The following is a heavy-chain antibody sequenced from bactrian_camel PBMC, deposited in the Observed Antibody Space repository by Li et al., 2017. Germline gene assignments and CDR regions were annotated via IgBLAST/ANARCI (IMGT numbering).Heavy chain of an antibody. J-gene: IGHJ4*01. CDR1: VSMKSMYC. V-gene: IGHV3S53*01. D-gene: IGHD5*01. CDR2: IDSDFKP. Sequence: HVQLVESGGGSVQVGGSLTLSCAASVSMKSMYCSGWFRQAPGKEREAVAVIDSDFKPRYADFVKDRFTISKDDANNTLHLQLNNLEPEDTAMYYCAASLGKTYCHAAFFLTRSRPNFGQMGQGTQVTVS.